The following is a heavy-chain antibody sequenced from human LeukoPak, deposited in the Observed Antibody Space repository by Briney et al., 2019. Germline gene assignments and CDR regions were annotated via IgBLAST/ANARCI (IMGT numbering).Heavy chain of an antibody. J-gene: IGHJ4*02. Sequence: SETLSLTCAVYGGSFGGYYWSWIRQPPGEVLGWNGKIKHSRRTNHNPSLKSRLTISVDPSKNQFSLKLSSVTAADPAVYYCARHISYGSGSYSFHYWGQGALVTVSS. CDR1: GGSFGGYY. CDR2: IKHSRRT. D-gene: IGHD3-10*01. V-gene: IGHV4-34*01. CDR3: ARHISYGSGSYSFHY.